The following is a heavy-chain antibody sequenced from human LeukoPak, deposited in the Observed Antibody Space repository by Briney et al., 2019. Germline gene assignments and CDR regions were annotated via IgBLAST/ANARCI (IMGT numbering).Heavy chain of an antibody. Sequence: SETLPLTCTVSGGSISSSSYYWGWIRQPPGKGLEWIGSIYYSGSTYYNPSLKSRVTISVDTSKNQFSLKLSSVTAADTAVYYCARLGDFDYWGQGTLVTVSS. CDR1: GGSISSSSYY. D-gene: IGHD3-10*01. CDR3: ARLGDFDY. CDR2: IYYSGST. V-gene: IGHV4-39*01. J-gene: IGHJ4*02.